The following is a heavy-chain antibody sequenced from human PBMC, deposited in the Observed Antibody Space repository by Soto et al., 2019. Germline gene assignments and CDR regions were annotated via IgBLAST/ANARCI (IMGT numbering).Heavy chain of an antibody. CDR2: FRAGGDDGTT. Sequence: EVQLLDSGGDLVPPGESLKLSCVASGFTFWSRAMSWVRQAPGKALEWVSGFRAGGDDGTTYYADSAKGRFTISRDNSKNTLFLQMNSLRAENTAIYYCAKKVNSGSRSQYFDYFGQRSLVTVSS. D-gene: IGHD3-10*01. CDR1: GFTFWSRA. V-gene: IGHV3-23*01. J-gene: IGHJ4*02. CDR3: AKKVNSGSRSQYFDY.